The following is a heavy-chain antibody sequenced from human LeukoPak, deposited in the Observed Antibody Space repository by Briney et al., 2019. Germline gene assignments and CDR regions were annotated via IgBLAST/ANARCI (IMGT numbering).Heavy chain of an antibody. V-gene: IGHV1-18*01. Sequence: GASVKVSCKASGYTFISYGMSWVRQAPGQGLEWMGWIGGYEGNTNYAQKLQGRVTMTTDTSTSTAYMELRSLRSDDTAVYYCARDLWNFYDSSGYYRDFDYWGQGTLVTVSS. D-gene: IGHD3-22*01. J-gene: IGHJ4*02. CDR2: IGGYEGNT. CDR1: GYTFISYG. CDR3: ARDLWNFYDSSGYYRDFDY.